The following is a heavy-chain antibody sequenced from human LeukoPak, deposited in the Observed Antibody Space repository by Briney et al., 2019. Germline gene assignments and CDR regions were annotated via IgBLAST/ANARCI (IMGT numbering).Heavy chain of an antibody. Sequence: ASVKVSCKASGYTFTSYGISWVRQAPGQGLEWMGWISAYNGNTNYAQKLQGRVTMTTDTSTSTAYMELRSLRSDDTAVYYCARLPYYDFWSGYYLYNWFDPWGQGTLVTVFS. V-gene: IGHV1-18*01. CDR3: ARLPYYDFWSGYYLYNWFDP. J-gene: IGHJ5*02. CDR1: GYTFTSYG. CDR2: ISAYNGNT. D-gene: IGHD3-3*01.